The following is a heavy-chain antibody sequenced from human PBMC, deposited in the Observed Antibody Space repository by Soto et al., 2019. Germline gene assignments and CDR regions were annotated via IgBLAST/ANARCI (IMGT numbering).Heavy chain of an antibody. CDR1: GGSVSSGSYY. CDR2: IYYSGST. Sequence: SETLSLTCTVSGGSVSSGSYYWSWIRQPPGKGLEWIGYIYYSGSTNYNPSLKSRVTISVDTSKNQFSLKLSSVTAADTAVYYCARDSGGVYSSSWCVAQSTVNYYGMDVWGQGTTVTVSS. V-gene: IGHV4-61*01. J-gene: IGHJ6*02. CDR3: ARDSGGVYSSSWCVAQSTVNYYGMDV. D-gene: IGHD6-13*01.